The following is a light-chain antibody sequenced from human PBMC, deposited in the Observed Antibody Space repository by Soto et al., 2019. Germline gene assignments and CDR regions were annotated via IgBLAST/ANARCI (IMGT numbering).Light chain of an antibody. Sequence: ILLAQVPATLSLSPGERATLSCRASQSVRISLAWYRQKPGQAPRLLIYDASSRATGIPARFSGSGSGTEFTLAISTLESEDFAVCYCQQGGSWPTFFRGTKVDI. V-gene: IGKV3-11*01. CDR1: QSVRIS. CDR2: DAS. J-gene: IGKJ4*01. CDR3: QQGGSWPT.